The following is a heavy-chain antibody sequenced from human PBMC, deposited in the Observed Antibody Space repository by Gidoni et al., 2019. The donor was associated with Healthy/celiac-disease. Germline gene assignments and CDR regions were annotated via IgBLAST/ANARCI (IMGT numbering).Heavy chain of an antibody. CDR3: ARMTYYDFWSGYSVFDY. J-gene: IGHJ4*02. CDR1: GGPISSSSYY. V-gene: IGHV4-39*01. Sequence: QLQLQESGPGLVKPSETLSLTGTVSGGPISSSSYYWGWIRQPPGKGLEWIGSIYYSGSTYYNPSLKSRVTISVDTSKNQFSLKLSSVTAADTAVYYCARMTYYDFWSGYSVFDYWGQGTLVTVSS. D-gene: IGHD3-3*01. CDR2: IYYSGST.